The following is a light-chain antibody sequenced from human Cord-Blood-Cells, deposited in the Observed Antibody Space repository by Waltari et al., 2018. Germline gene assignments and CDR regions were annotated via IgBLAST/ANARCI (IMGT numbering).Light chain of an antibody. CDR1: SSDVGSYNL. CDR3: CSYAGDVV. J-gene: IGLJ2*01. Sequence: QSALTQPASVSGSPGQSITISCTGTSSDVGSYNLVSWYQQHPGKAPKLMFYEVNKRPSGVSNRFSGSKSGNTASLTISGLQAEDEADYYCCSYAGDVVFGGGTKLTVL. CDR2: EVN. V-gene: IGLV2-23*02.